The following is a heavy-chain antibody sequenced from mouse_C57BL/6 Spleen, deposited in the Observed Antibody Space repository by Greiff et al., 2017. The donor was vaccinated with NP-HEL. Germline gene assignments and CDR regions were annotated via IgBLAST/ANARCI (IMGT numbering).Heavy chain of an antibody. CDR1: GYSFTSYY. V-gene: IGHV1-66*01. CDR3: ARLDGYDGGFAY. CDR2: IYPGSGNT. Sequence: VQLQQSGPELVKPGASVKISCKASGYSFTSYYIHWVKQRPGQGLEWIGWIYPGSGNTKYNEKFKGKATLTADTSSSTAYMQLSSLTSEDSAVYYCARLDGYDGGFAYWGQGTLVTVSA. J-gene: IGHJ3*01. D-gene: IGHD2-2*01.